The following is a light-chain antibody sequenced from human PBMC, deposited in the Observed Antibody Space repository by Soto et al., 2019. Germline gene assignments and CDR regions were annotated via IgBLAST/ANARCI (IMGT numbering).Light chain of an antibody. Sequence: DIVMTQSPDSLAVSLGERATINCKSSQSVLYSSNNKNYLSWYQQKPGQPPKLLIYWASTRESGVPDRFSGSESGTDFTLTISSLRAEDVAVYYCQQYYSTPLTFGGGTKVDIK. V-gene: IGKV4-1*01. CDR2: WAS. CDR3: QQYYSTPLT. J-gene: IGKJ4*01. CDR1: QSVLYSSNNKNY.